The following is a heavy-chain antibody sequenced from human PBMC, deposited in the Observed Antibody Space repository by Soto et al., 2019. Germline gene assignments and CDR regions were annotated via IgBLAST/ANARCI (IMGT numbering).Heavy chain of an antibody. CDR1: GFTFSSYD. J-gene: IGHJ4*02. CDR2: IGTAGDT. V-gene: IGHV3-13*01. D-gene: IGHD3-10*01. CDR3: ARGVPGYYGSGSQTMDY. Sequence: EVQLVESGGGLVQPGGSLRLSCAASGFTFSSYDMHWVRQATGNALEWVSAIGTAGDTYYPGSVKGRFTISRENAKNSLYLQMNSLRAGDTAVYYCARGVPGYYGSGSQTMDYWGQGTLVTVSS.